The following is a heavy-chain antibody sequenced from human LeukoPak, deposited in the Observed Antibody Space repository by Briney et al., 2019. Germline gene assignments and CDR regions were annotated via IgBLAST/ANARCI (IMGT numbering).Heavy chain of an antibody. V-gene: IGHV1-2*02. D-gene: IGHD6-6*01. CDR2: INPNSGGT. CDR1: GYTFTGYY. CDR3: ARDISSSSGGGY. Sequence: ASVKVSCKASGYTFTGYYMHWVRQAPGQGLEWMGWINPNSGGTNYAQKFQGRVTMTRDTSISTAYMELSRLRSDDTAVHYCARDISSSSGGGYWGQGTLVTVSS. J-gene: IGHJ4*02.